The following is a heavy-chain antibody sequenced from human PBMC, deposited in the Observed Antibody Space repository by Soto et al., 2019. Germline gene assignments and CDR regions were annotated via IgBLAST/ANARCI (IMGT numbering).Heavy chain of an antibody. J-gene: IGHJ5*02. CDR2: IYYSGST. D-gene: IGHD3-22*01. CDR1: GGSISSYY. V-gene: IGHV4-59*06. CDR3: ARSYYYDSSGHNWFDP. Sequence: SETLSLTCTVSGGSISSYYWSWIRQHPGKGLEWIGYIYYSGSTYYNPSLKSRVTISVDTSKNQFSLKLSSVTAADTAVYYCARSYYYDSSGHNWFDPWGQGTLVTVSS.